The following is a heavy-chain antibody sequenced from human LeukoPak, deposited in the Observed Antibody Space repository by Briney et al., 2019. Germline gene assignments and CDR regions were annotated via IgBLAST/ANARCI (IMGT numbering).Heavy chain of an antibody. D-gene: IGHD5-12*01. Sequence: GGSLRLSCAASGSTLSNCAMTWVRQAPGKGLEWVSGIDTKGSRTYYADSVKGRFTISRDNSKNTLFLQMNSLRAEDTAVYYCAKEVVATIPPLWGQGTLVTVSS. V-gene: IGHV3-23*01. CDR1: GSTLSNCA. CDR3: AKEVVATIPPL. CDR2: IDTKGSRT. J-gene: IGHJ4*02.